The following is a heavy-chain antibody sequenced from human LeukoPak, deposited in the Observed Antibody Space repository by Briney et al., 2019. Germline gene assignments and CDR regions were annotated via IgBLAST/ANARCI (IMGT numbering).Heavy chain of an antibody. D-gene: IGHD2-2*01. CDR3: TTRYCSSTSCSGEGWFDP. CDR2: IKSKTDGGTT. Sequence: PGGSLRLSCAASGFTFSNAWMSWVRQAPGEGLEWVGRIKSKTDGGTTDYAAPVKGRFTISRDDSKNTLYLQMNSLKTEDTAVYYCTTRYCSSTSCSGEGWFDPWGQGTLVTVSS. J-gene: IGHJ5*02. CDR1: GFTFSNAW. V-gene: IGHV3-15*01.